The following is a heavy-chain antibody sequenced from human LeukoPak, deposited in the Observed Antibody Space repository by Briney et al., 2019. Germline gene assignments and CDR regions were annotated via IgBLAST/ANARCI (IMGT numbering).Heavy chain of an antibody. CDR1: GFAVSSNH. Sequence: GGSLRLSCAASGFAVSSNHMTWVRQAPGKGLEWVSIIYSGGSTYYADSVKGRFTISRDNSKNALYLQMNSLRAEDTAVYYCARDFIGTYSSGFEYFQHWGQGTLVTVSS. CDR2: IYSGGST. D-gene: IGHD6-19*01. J-gene: IGHJ1*01. CDR3: ARDFIGTYSSGFEYFQH. V-gene: IGHV3-53*01.